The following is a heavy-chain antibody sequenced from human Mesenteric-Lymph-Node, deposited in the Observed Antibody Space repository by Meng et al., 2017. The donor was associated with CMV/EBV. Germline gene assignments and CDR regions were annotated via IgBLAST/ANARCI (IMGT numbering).Heavy chain of an antibody. CDR2: IYSDGST. Sequence: GESLKISCAASGFTVSSNYMTWVRRAPGKGLEWVSLIYSDGSTHYADSVKGRFIISRDNSKNTLYFQMNSLRDEDTAVYYCARDRNGDRLFDYWGQGTLVTVSS. V-gene: IGHV3-53*01. CDR3: ARDRNGDRLFDY. D-gene: IGHD4-17*01. J-gene: IGHJ4*02. CDR1: GFTVSSNY.